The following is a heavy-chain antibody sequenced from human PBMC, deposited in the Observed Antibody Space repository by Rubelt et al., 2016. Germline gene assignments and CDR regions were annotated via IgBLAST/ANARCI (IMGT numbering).Heavy chain of an antibody. Sequence: QLQLQESGPGLVKPSATLSLTCTVSGSSISTRPYYWGWIRQPPGTGLACIGTIFYRGSPFYNPSLKSRVSISEDTSKNQFTRKRSTVTAADTAVYYCARVIIPAGNDYWGQGILVTVSS. J-gene: IGHJ4*02. V-gene: IGHV4-39*07. CDR2: IFYRGSP. D-gene: IGHD2-2*01. CDR1: GSSISTRPYY. CDR3: ARVIIPAGNDY.